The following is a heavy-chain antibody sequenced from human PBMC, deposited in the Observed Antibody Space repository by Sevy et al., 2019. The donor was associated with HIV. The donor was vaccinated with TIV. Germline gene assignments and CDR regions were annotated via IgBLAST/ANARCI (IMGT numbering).Heavy chain of an antibody. CDR2: ISSSSSTI. CDR1: GFTFSSYS. D-gene: IGHD3-9*01. J-gene: IGHJ5*02. CDR3: ARDYYDILTGYPNWFDP. V-gene: IGHV3-48*02. Sequence: GGSLRLSCAASGFTFSSYSMNWVRQAPGKGLEWVSYISSSSSTIYYAYSVKGRFTISRDNAKNSLYLQMNSLRDEDTAVYYCARDYYDILTGYPNWFDPWGQGTLVTVSS.